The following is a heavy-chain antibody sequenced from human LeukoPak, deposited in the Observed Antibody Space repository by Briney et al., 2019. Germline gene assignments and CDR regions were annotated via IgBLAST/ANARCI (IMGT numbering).Heavy chain of an antibody. J-gene: IGHJ3*02. CDR3: ARDFYYGDAFDI. CDR1: GFIFSSYW. CDR2: ISSSSSYI. D-gene: IGHD3-10*01. Sequence: GGSLRLSCAASGFIFSSYWMSWVRQAPGKGLEWVSSISSSSSYIYYADSVKGRFTISRDNAKNSLYLQMNSLRAEDTAVYYCARDFYYGDAFDIWGQGTMVTVSS. V-gene: IGHV3-21*01.